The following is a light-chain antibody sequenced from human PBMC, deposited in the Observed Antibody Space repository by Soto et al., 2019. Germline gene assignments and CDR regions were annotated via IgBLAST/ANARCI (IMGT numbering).Light chain of an antibody. J-gene: IGKJ5*01. CDR2: DAS. V-gene: IGKV3-11*01. Sequence: EIVLTQSPATRSWSRLEIGTGSVMASQSVSSYLAWYQQKPGQAPRLLIYDASNRATGIPARFSGSGSGTDFTLTISSLEPEDFAVYYCQQRQYWPPITFGQGTRLEIK. CDR3: QQRQYWPPIT. CDR1: QSVSSY.